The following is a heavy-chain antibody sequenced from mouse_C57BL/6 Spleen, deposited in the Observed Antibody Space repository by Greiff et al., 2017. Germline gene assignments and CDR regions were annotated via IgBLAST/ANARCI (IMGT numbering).Heavy chain of an antibody. CDR1: GYSFTGYY. V-gene: IGHV1-42*01. Sequence: EVQRVESGPELVKPGASVKISCKASGYSFTGYYMNWVKQSPEKSLEWIGEINPSTGGTTYNQKFKAKATLTVDKSSSTAYMQLKSLTSEDSAVYYCARKLRLYAMDYWGQGTSVTVSS. J-gene: IGHJ4*01. CDR2: INPSTGGT. D-gene: IGHD2-4*01. CDR3: ARKLRLYAMDY.